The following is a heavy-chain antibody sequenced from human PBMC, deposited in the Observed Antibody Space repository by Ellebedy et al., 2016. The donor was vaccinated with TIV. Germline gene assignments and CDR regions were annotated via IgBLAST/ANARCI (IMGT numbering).Heavy chain of an antibody. Sequence: MPSETLSLTCTVSGGSISSYYWSWIRQPAGKGLEWIGRIYTSGSTNYNPSLQSPVPLSVDPSKNQFSLTLSSVTAADTAVYYCAGGYSSGWTDYWGQGTLVTVSS. CDR2: IYTSGST. D-gene: IGHD6-19*01. CDR1: GGSISSYY. V-gene: IGHV4-4*07. J-gene: IGHJ4*02. CDR3: AGGYSSGWTDY.